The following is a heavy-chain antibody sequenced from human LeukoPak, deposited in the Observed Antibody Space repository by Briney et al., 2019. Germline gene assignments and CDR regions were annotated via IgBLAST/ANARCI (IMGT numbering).Heavy chain of an antibody. V-gene: IGHV3-30-3*01. D-gene: IGHD3-10*01. CDR1: GFTFSSYA. CDR2: ISYDGSNK. J-gene: IGHJ6*04. CDR3: ARELLWFGELEGDYGMDV. Sequence: GGSLRLSCAASGFTFSSYAMHWVRQAPGKGLEWVAVISYDGSNKYYADSVKGRFTISRDNSKNTLYVQMNSLRAEDTAVYYCARELLWFGELEGDYGMDVWGKGTTVIVSS.